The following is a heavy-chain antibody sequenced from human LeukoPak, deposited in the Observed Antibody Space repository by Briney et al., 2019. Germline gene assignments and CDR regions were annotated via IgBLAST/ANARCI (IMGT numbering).Heavy chain of an antibody. CDR1: GFTFSSYA. Sequence: GGSLRLSCAASGFTFSSYAMHWVRQAPGKGLEWVAVISYDGSNKYYADSVKGRFTISRDNSKNTLYLQMNSLRAEDTAVYYCARDDYDSSGSQAPDYWGQGTPVTVSS. CDR2: ISYDGSNK. J-gene: IGHJ4*02. CDR3: ARDDYDSSGSQAPDY. V-gene: IGHV3-30*04. D-gene: IGHD3-22*01.